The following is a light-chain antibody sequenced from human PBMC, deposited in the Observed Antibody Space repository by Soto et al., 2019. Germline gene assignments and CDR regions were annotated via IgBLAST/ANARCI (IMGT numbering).Light chain of an antibody. V-gene: IGKV1-8*01. CDR3: QQYYSYPPIT. CDR1: HGISSY. Sequence: AIRMTQSPSSFSASPGDRVTITCRASHGISSYLAWYQQKPGKAPKLLIYAASTLQSGVPSRFSGSGSGTDFTLTISCLQSEDFATYYCQQYYSYPPITFGQGTRLEI. CDR2: AAS. J-gene: IGKJ5*01.